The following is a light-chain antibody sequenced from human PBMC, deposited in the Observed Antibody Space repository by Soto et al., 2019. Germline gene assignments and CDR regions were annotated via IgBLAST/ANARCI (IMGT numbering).Light chain of an antibody. J-gene: IGKJ2*03. CDR1: QAISTS. V-gene: IGKV1-9*01. Sequence: DIQLTQSPSFLSASVRDRVTITCRASQAISTSLAWYQQKPGKAPRLLIYGATTLQSGAPSRFSGSGSGTEFTLTISSLQPEDCATYFCQQLKTYPHSFGQGTKLDIK. CDR3: QQLKTYPHS. CDR2: GAT.